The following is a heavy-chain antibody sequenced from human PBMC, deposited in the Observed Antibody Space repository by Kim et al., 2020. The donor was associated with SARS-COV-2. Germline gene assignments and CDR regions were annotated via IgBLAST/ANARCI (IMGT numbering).Heavy chain of an antibody. CDR1: GGSFSGYY. CDR2: INHSGST. D-gene: IGHD6-13*01. CDR3: ARDVRAAAGSYYYGMDV. V-gene: IGHV4-34*01. J-gene: IGHJ6*02. Sequence: SETLSLTCAVYGGSFSGYYWSWIRQPPGKGLEWIGEINHSGSTNYNPSLKSRVTISVDTSKNQFSLKLSSVTAADTAVYYCARDVRAAAGSYYYGMDVWGQGTTVTVSS.